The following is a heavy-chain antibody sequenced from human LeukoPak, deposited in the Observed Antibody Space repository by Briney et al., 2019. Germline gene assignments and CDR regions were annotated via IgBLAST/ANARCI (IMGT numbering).Heavy chain of an antibody. CDR3: ASGFGATFDY. CDR1: XGSISSYY. J-gene: IGHJ4*02. D-gene: IGHD3-10*01. Sequence: ETLSLXXTVSXGSISSYYWSWIRQPPGKGLEWIGYIYYSGSTNYNPSLKSRVTISVDTSKNQFSLKLSSVTAADTAVYYCASGFGATFDYWGQGTLVTVSS. CDR2: IYYSGST. V-gene: IGHV4-59*01.